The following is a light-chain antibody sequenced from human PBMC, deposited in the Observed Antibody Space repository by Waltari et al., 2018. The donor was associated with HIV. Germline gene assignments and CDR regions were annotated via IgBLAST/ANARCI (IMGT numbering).Light chain of an antibody. J-gene: IGLJ3*02. Sequence: QSALTQPASVSGSLGQSITISCTRTSSDIGLYNLVSWYQQHPGKPPQLVIHGVGTRPSGVSDRFSGSKSGNTASLTISTLQAEDEADYYCSSYINTDTLVFGGGTKLTVL. CDR1: SSDIGLYNL. CDR2: GVG. V-gene: IGLV2-14*01. CDR3: SSYINTDTLV.